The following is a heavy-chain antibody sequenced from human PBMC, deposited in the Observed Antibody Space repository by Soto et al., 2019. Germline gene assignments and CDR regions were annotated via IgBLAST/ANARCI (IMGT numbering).Heavy chain of an antibody. CDR2: ISGSGGST. D-gene: IGHD1-26*01. Sequence: GSLRLFCAASGXTFSSYAMSWVRQAPGKGLEWVSAISGSGGSTYYADSVKGRFTISRDNSKNTLYLQMNSMRAEDTAVYYCAKGQPYSGRQIFDYWGQGTLGTVS. J-gene: IGHJ4*02. V-gene: IGHV3-23*01. CDR3: AKGQPYSGRQIFDY. CDR1: GXTFSSYA.